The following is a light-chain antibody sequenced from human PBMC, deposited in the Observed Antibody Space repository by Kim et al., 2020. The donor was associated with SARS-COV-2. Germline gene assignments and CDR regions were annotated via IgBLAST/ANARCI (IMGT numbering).Light chain of an antibody. V-gene: IGLV2-14*03. Sequence: GQPITISCNGTSSDVGGYNDVSWYQQHPGKAPKLMIYDVSNRPSGVSNRFSGSKSGNTASLTISGLQAEDEADYYCSSYTSSSTQVFGTGTKVTVL. CDR3: SSYTSSSTQV. CDR1: SSDVGGYND. CDR2: DVS. J-gene: IGLJ3*02.